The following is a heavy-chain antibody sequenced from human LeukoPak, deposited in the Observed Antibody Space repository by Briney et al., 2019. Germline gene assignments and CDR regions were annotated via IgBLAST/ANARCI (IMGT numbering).Heavy chain of an antibody. V-gene: IGHV1-2*06. D-gene: IGHD3-16*02. Sequence: GASVKVSCKASGGTFTTYAITWVRQAPGQGLEWMGRINPNSGGTNYAQKFQGRVTMTRDTSISTAYMELSRLRSDDTAVYYCARAIMITFGGVIQRWFDPWGQGTLVTVSS. CDR3: ARAIMITFGGVIQRWFDP. J-gene: IGHJ5*02. CDR1: GGTFTTYA. CDR2: INPNSGGT.